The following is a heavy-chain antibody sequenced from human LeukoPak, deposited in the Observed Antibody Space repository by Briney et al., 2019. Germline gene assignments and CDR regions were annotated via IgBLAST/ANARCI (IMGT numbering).Heavy chain of an antibody. D-gene: IGHD6-13*01. V-gene: IGHV4-30-2*01. CDR1: GGSISSGGYY. Sequence: SETLSLTCTVSGGSISSGGYYWSWIRQPPGKGREWIGYIYHSGSTYYNPSLKSRVTISVDRSKNQFSLKLSSVSAADTAVYYCARGRGSSWYYFDYWGQGTLVTVSS. CDR3: ARGRGSSWYYFDY. CDR2: IYHSGST. J-gene: IGHJ4*02.